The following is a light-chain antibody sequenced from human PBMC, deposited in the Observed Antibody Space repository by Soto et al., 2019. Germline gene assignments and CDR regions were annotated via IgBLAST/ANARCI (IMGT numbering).Light chain of an antibody. CDR3: CPYAGSYTYV. CDR2: NVS. J-gene: IGLJ1*01. Sequence: QSALTQPRSVSGSPGQSVTISCTGTSSDVGGYNYVSWYQQHPGKAPKLMIYNVSKRPSGVPDRFSGSKSGNPASLTISGLQAEDEADYYCCPYAGSYTYVFGTGTQLTVL. V-gene: IGLV2-11*01. CDR1: SSDVGGYNY.